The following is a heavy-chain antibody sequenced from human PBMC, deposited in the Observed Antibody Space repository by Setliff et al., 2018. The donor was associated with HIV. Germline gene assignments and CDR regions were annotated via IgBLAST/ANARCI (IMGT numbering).Heavy chain of an antibody. Sequence: GGSLRLSCAASGFIFDDYAMHWVRQAPGKGLEWVSGINWNSGSRAYADSVKDRFIISRDNAKNSLYLQMNSLRTDDTALYYCAQGSDPQLVTLFAYWGQGTLVTVS. V-gene: IGHV3-9*01. CDR2: INWNSGSR. CDR3: AQGSDPQLVTLFAY. J-gene: IGHJ4*02. CDR1: GFIFDDYA. D-gene: IGHD6-6*01.